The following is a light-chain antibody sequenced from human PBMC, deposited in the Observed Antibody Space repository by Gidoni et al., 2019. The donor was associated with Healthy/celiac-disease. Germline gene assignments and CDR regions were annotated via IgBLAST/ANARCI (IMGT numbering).Light chain of an antibody. CDR2: GKN. CDR1: SLRSYY. CDR3: NSRDSSGNHLGVV. J-gene: IGLJ2*01. Sequence: ELTQDPAVSVALGQTVRITCQGDSLRSYYASWYQQKPGQAPVLVIYGKNSRPSGIPDRFSGSSSGNTASLTITGAQAEDEADYYCNSRDSSGNHLGVVFGGGTKLTVL. V-gene: IGLV3-19*01.